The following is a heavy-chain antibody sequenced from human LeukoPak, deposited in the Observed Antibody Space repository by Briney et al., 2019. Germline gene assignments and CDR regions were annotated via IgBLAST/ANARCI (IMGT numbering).Heavy chain of an antibody. D-gene: IGHD5-24*01. V-gene: IGHV1-69*05. CDR1: GGTFSSYA. Sequence: SVKVSCKASGGTFSSYAISWVRQAPGQGLEWMGRIIPIFGTANYARKFQGRVTITTDESTSTAYMELSSLRSEDTAVYYCARVRRDGVDYWGQGTLVTVSS. CDR3: ARVRRDGVDY. CDR2: IIPIFGTA. J-gene: IGHJ4*02.